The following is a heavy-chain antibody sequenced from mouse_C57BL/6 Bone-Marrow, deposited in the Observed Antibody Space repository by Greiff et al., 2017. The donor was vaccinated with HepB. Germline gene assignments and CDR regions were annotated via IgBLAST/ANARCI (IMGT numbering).Heavy chain of an antibody. Sequence: QVQLQQSGAELVKPGASVKMSCKASGYTFTSYWITWVKQRPGQGLEWIGDIYPGSGSTNYNEKFKSKATLTVDTSSSTAYMQLSSLTSGDSAVYYCAPNWAYAMDYWGQGTSVTVSS. D-gene: IGHD4-1*01. V-gene: IGHV1-55*01. CDR1: GYTFTSYW. J-gene: IGHJ4*01. CDR2: IYPGSGST. CDR3: APNWAYAMDY.